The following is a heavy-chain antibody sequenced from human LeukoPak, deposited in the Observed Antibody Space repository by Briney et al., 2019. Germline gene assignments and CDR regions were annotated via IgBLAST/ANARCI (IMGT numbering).Heavy chain of an antibody. CDR1: GFTVSSNY. D-gene: IGHD3-3*01. CDR2: IYSGGST. Sequence: GGSLRLSCAASGFTVSSNYMSWVRQAPGKGLEWVSVIYSGGSTYYADSVKGRFIISRDNSKNTLYLQMNSLRAEDTAVYYCARITFWSGYNLDYWGQGTLVTVSS. V-gene: IGHV3-53*01. CDR3: ARITFWSGYNLDY. J-gene: IGHJ4*02.